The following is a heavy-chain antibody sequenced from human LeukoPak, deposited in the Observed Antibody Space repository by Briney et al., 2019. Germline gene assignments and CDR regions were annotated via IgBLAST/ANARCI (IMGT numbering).Heavy chain of an antibody. CDR3: ARDGSGTWSDP. V-gene: IGHV1-18*01. CDR2: INAFNGDR. J-gene: IGHJ5*02. CDR1: GYSFTNYG. Sequence: ASVKVSCKAPGYSFTNYGITWVRQAPGLGLEWMGWINAFNGDRDHAQKFQGRVTMTTDTSTSTAYMELRSLRSDDTAVYYCARDGSGTWSDPWGQGTLVTVSS. D-gene: IGHD3-10*01.